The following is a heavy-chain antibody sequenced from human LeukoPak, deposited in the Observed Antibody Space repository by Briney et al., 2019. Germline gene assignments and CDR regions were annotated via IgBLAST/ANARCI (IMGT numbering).Heavy chain of an antibody. CDR3: AREDWLLHYFDY. CDR1: GFTFSSYW. J-gene: IGHJ4*02. CDR2: IQQDGSEK. Sequence: PGGSLRLSCAASGFTFSSYWMSWLCQAPGKGLEWVANIQQDGSEKYYVDSVKGRFTISRDNAKNSLYPQMNSLRVEDTAVYYCAREDWLLHYFDYWGQGTLVTVSS. V-gene: IGHV3-7*01. D-gene: IGHD3-9*01.